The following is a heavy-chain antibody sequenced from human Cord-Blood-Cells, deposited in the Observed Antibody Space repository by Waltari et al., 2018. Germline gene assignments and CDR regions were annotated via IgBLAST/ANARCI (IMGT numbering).Heavy chain of an antibody. Sequence: QVQLQQSGPGLVQPSQTLPLTCPISVDSVSSKSAVWNWTRQSPSIGLAWLVRTYDGSKWYNNYTVSVKSRITINPDTSKNQFSLQLNSVTPEDTAVYYCARVAAAGYYYYYGMDVWGQGTTVTVSS. V-gene: IGHV6-1*01. J-gene: IGHJ6*02. CDR1: VDSVSSKSAV. CDR3: ARVAAAGYYYYYGMDV. CDR2: TYDGSKWYN. D-gene: IGHD6-13*01.